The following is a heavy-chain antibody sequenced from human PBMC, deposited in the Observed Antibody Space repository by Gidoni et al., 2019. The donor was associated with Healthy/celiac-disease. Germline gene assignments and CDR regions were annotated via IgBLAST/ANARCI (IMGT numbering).Heavy chain of an antibody. CDR3: AKELTYYYGSGTWDYFDY. D-gene: IGHD3-10*01. CDR2: ISGSGGST. Sequence: EVQLLESGGGLVQPGGSLRLSCAAYVFTFSRYAMSWVRQAPGTGLEWVAAISGSGGSTYYEDSVKGRFTISRDNSKNTLYLQMNSLRAEDTAVYYCAKELTYYYGSGTWDYFDYWGQGTLVTVSS. J-gene: IGHJ4*02. V-gene: IGHV3-23*01. CDR1: VFTFSRYA.